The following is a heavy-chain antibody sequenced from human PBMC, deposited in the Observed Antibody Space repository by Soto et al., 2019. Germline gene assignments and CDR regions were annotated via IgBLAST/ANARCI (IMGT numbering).Heavy chain of an antibody. CDR2: IYYSGST. J-gene: IGHJ4*02. Sequence: QVQLQESGPGLVKPSQTLSLTCTVSGGSISSGDYYWSWIRQPPGKGLEWIGYIYYSGSTYYNPSPHRRVTIAADTSKNQFSLKLSSGTAADTAVYYCARGRRRGYYGSGSDNFVSWGQGTLVTVSS. CDR1: GGSISSGDYY. CDR3: ARGRRRGYYGSGSDNFVS. D-gene: IGHD3-10*01. V-gene: IGHV4-30-4*01.